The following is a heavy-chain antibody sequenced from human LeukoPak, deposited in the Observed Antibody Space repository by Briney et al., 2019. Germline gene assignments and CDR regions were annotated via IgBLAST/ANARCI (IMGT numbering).Heavy chain of an antibody. Sequence: GGSLRLSCAASGFTFDDHGMNWVRHAPGKGLEWVSGITWNGGTTGYSDSVRGRFTISRDNAKNSLYLQMNSLRAEDTAFYRCVRDRSYGAFDSWGLGTLVTVSS. CDR2: ITWNGGTT. J-gene: IGHJ4*02. V-gene: IGHV3-20*01. D-gene: IGHD5-18*01. CDR3: VRDRSYGAFDS. CDR1: GFTFDDHG.